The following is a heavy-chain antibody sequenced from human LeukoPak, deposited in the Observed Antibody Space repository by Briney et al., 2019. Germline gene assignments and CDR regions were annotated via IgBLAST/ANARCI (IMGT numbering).Heavy chain of an antibody. D-gene: IGHD2-2*01. V-gene: IGHV4-59*01. CDR1: GGSISSYY. CDR3: ARDLGYCSSTSCYENWFDP. Sequence: SETLSLTCTVSGGSISSYYWSWIRQPPGKGLEWIGYIYYSGSTNYNPSLKSRVTISVDTSENQFSLKLSSVTAADTAVYYCARDLGYCSSTSCYENWFDPWGQGTLVTVSS. CDR2: IYYSGST. J-gene: IGHJ5*02.